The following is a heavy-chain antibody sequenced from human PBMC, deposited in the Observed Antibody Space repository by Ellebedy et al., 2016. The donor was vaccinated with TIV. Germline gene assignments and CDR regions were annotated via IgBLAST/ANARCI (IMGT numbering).Heavy chain of an antibody. CDR2: ISGSGGST. CDR3: AKDRPSLLWFGESIYFDY. V-gene: IGHV3-23*01. J-gene: IGHJ4*02. Sequence: GESLKISCAASGFTFSSYAMSWVRQAPGKGLEWVSAISGSGGSTYYADSVKGRFTISRDNSKNTLYLQMNSLRAEDTAVYYCAKDRPSLLWFGESIYFDYWGQGTLVTVSS. CDR1: GFTFSSYA. D-gene: IGHD3-10*01.